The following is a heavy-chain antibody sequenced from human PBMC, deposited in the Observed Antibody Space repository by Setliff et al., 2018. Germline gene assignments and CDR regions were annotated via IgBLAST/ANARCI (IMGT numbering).Heavy chain of an antibody. D-gene: IGHD3-22*01. J-gene: IGHJ4*02. Sequence: SETLSLTCAVYGGSFSGYYWSWIRQPPGKGLEWIGEINHSGSTNYNPSLKSRVTISVDTSENQFSLKLSSVTAADTAVYYCARPYYYDSSGYYYDYWGQGTLVTVSS. CDR2: INHSGST. CDR1: GGSFSGYY. CDR3: ARPYYYDSSGYYYDY. V-gene: IGHV4-34*01.